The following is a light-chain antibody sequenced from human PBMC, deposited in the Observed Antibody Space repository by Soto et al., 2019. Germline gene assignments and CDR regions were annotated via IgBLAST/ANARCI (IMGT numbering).Light chain of an antibody. Sequence: DIQMTQSPSTLSASVGDRVTITCRVSQSISSWLAWYQQRPGKAPKLLIYKASNLESGVPSRFSGSGSGTEFTITISSMKPDDFAAYYCQQYNSYSTFGQGTKVEIK. CDR1: QSISSW. V-gene: IGKV1-5*03. CDR3: QQYNSYST. CDR2: KAS. J-gene: IGKJ1*01.